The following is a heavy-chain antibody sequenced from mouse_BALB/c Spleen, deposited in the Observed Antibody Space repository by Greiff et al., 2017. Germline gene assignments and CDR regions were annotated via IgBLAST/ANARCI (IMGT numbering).Heavy chain of an antibody. D-gene: IGHD3-3*01. CDR2: IDPENGNT. CDR1: GFNIKDYY. Sequence: EVQLQQSGAELVRPGALVKLSCKASGFNIKDYYMHWVKQRPEQGLEWIGWIDPENGNTIYDPKFQGKASITADTSSNTAYLQLSSLTSEDTAVYYCASLSRAYWGQGTLVTVSA. V-gene: IGHV14-1*02. J-gene: IGHJ3*01. CDR3: ASLSRAY.